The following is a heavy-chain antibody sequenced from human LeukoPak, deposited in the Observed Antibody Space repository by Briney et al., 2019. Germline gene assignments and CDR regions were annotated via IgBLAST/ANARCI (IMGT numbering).Heavy chain of an antibody. V-gene: IGHV1-46*01. Sequence: ASVKVSCKASGGTFSSYAISWVRQAPGQGLEWMGLINLSGGSTTYAQRFQGRVTLTRDTSTSTVYMELSSLRSEDTVVYYCARDYVDDIPMIKDYWGQGTLVTVSS. CDR3: ARDYVDDIPMIKDY. J-gene: IGHJ4*02. D-gene: IGHD2-8*01. CDR1: GGTFSSYA. CDR2: INLSGGST.